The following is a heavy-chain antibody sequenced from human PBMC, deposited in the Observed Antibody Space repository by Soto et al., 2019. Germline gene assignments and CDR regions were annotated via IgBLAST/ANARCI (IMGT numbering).Heavy chain of an antibody. CDR2: IQSGGPT. J-gene: IGHJ6*04. CDR3: ARDDVLCDGGRCYGVTLDV. CDR1: GFTVSSKY. V-gene: IGHV3-66*01. Sequence: EVHLVESGGGLVQPGGSLRLSCAASGFTVSSKYMSWVRQAPGKGLEWVSLIQSGGPTYYADSVKGRFIISRDTSEKTLHLQMDSLRAEDTAVYYCARDDVLCDGGRCYGVTLDVWGKGTTVTVSS. D-gene: IGHD2-15*01.